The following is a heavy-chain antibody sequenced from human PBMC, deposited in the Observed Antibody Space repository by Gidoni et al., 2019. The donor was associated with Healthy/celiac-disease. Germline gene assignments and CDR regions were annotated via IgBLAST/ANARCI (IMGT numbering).Heavy chain of an antibody. Sequence: EVQLLESGGGLVLPGGSLRLPCAASGSTFRSYAMSWVRPAHGKGLEWVSAIRGSGGSTYYENSVKGRFTISKDDSKNTLYLQMNSLRAEDTAVYYCARIPHPPATTPPDYWGQGTLVTVSS. J-gene: IGHJ4*02. CDR2: IRGSGGST. D-gene: IGHD5-12*01. CDR1: GSTFRSYA. V-gene: IGHV3-23*01. CDR3: ARIPHPPATTPPDY.